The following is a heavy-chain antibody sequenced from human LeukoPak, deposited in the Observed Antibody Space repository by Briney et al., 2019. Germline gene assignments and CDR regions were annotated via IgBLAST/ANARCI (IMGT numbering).Heavy chain of an antibody. CDR1: GYTFTGYY. Sequence: ASVKVSCKASGYTFTGYYMHWVRQAPGQGLEWMGWISAYNGNTNYAQKLKGRVTMTTDTSTSTAYMELRSLRSDDTAVYYCARGSAFTFGGVIVRYGFYDYWGQGTLVTVSS. D-gene: IGHD3-16*02. CDR3: ARGSAFTFGGVIVRYGFYDY. CDR2: ISAYNGNT. J-gene: IGHJ4*02. V-gene: IGHV1-18*04.